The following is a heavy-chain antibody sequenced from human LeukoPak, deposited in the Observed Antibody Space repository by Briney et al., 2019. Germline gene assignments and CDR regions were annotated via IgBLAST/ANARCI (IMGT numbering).Heavy chain of an antibody. CDR2: ISSSSSYI. D-gene: IGHD5-24*01. CDR3: ARDRGDGYKMYYFDY. J-gene: IGHJ4*02. V-gene: IGHV3-21*01. Sequence: GGSLRLSCAASGFTFSSYSMNWVRQAPGKGLEWVSSISSSSSYIYYADSVKGLFTISRDNAKNSLYLQMNSLRAEDTAVYYCARDRGDGYKMYYFDYWGQGTLVTVSS. CDR1: GFTFSSYS.